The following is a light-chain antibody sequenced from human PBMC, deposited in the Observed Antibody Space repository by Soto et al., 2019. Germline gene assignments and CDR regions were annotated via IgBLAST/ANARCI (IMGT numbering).Light chain of an antibody. CDR3: QQTHTTFT. CDR2: AAS. CDR1: QSISTY. V-gene: IGKV1-39*01. Sequence: DIQMTQSPSSLSASVGDRVTITCRASQSISTYLNWYQQKPGKVPKLLIYAASSLQSGVPSRFSGSGSGTDFTLTISSLQPEDFATYNCQQTHTTFTFVGGTTVEIK. J-gene: IGKJ4*01.